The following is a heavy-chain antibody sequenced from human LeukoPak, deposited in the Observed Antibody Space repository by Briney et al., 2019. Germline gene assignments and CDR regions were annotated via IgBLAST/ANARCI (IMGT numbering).Heavy chain of an antibody. CDR1: GGTFSSYA. CDR3: ARDLGGVPAANFGDYARFDY. D-gene: IGHD2-2*01. Sequence: SSVKVPCKASGGTFSSYAISWVRQAPGQGLEWMGRIIPIFGTANYAQKFQGRVAITTDESTSTAYMELSSLRSEDTAVYYCARDLGGVPAANFGDYARFDYWGQGTLVTVSS. J-gene: IGHJ4*02. CDR2: IIPIFGTA. V-gene: IGHV1-69*05.